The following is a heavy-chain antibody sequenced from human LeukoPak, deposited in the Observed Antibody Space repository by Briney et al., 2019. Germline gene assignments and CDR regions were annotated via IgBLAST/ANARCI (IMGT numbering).Heavy chain of an antibody. CDR2: IRYDGSNK. J-gene: IGHJ4*02. CDR3: ARVSRGSYHFEY. Sequence: GGSLRLSCAVSGFTFSSYSMNWVRQAPGKGLEWVAFIRYDGSNKYYADSVKGRFTISRDNSKNTLYLQMNSLRAEDTAVYYCARVSRGSYHFEYWGQGALVTVSS. V-gene: IGHV3-30*02. CDR1: GFTFSSYS. D-gene: IGHD1-26*01.